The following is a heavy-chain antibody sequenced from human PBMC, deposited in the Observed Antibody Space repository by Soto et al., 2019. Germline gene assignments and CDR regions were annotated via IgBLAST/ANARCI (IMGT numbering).Heavy chain of an antibody. Sequence: PGGSLRLSCAASGFTFSSYSMNWGRQAPGKGLEWVSYISSSSSTIYYADSVKGRFTISRDNAKNSLYLQMNSLRDEDTAVYYCARKNTYYYDSSGRMDVWGQGTTVTVSS. CDR1: GFTFSSYS. D-gene: IGHD3-22*01. J-gene: IGHJ6*02. CDR2: ISSSSSTI. CDR3: ARKNTYYYDSSGRMDV. V-gene: IGHV3-48*02.